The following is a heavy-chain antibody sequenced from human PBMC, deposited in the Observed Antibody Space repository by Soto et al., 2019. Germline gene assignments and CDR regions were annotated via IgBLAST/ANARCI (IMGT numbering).Heavy chain of an antibody. CDR1: GGSISSYY. Sequence: QVQLQESGPGLVKPSETLSLTCTVSGGSISSYYWSWIRQPPGKGLEWIGYIYYSGSTNYNPSLKSRVTISVDTSKNQFSLKLSSVTAADTAVYYCARLWGIPWDAFDIWGQGTMVTVSS. CDR2: IYYSGST. CDR3: ARLWGIPWDAFDI. V-gene: IGHV4-59*08. J-gene: IGHJ3*02. D-gene: IGHD3-16*01.